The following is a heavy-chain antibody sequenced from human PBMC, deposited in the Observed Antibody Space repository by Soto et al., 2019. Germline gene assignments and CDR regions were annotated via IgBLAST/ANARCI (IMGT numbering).Heavy chain of an antibody. D-gene: IGHD3-10*01. J-gene: IGHJ4*02. V-gene: IGHV1-24*01. CDR1: GYTLTELS. CDR3: ATEYTMVRGVIFDY. Sequence: AAGKGSCTVSGYTLTELSMHWVRQAPGKGLEWMGGFDPEDGETIYAHKFQGRVTMNEDTSTDTAYMELSSLRSEDTAVYYCATEYTMVRGVIFDYCGQGTLVPVP. CDR2: FDPEDGET.